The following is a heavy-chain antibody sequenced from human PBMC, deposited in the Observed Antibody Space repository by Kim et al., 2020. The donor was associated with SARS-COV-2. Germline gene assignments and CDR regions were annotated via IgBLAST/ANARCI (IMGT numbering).Heavy chain of an antibody. V-gene: IGHV1-18*01. CDR2: ISGYNGNT. Sequence: ASVKVSCKASDYTFSNYGISWVRQAPGQGLEWMGWISGYNGNTYYAQKLQGRVTMTTDTSTSTAYMELRSLRSDDTAVYYCARDSITMIRGLTPVGAFDIWGRGTIVTVSS. D-gene: IGHD3-10*01. J-gene: IGHJ3*02. CDR1: DYTFSNYG. CDR3: ARDSITMIRGLTPVGAFDI.